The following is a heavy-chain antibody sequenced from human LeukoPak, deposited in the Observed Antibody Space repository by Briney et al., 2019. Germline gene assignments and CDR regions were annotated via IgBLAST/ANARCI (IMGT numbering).Heavy chain of an antibody. D-gene: IGHD6-6*01. J-gene: IGHJ6*03. Sequence: SETLSLTCTVSGGSISNYYCSWIRQPPGKGLEWIAYIHYSSRTNYNPSLKSRVTISDDTSKNQVSLKVNSVTAADTAVYYCARGRLQLVLEYDYYMDVWGKGTTVIVSS. CDR2: IHYSSRT. CDR3: ARGRLQLVLEYDYYMDV. V-gene: IGHV4-59*01. CDR1: GGSISNYY.